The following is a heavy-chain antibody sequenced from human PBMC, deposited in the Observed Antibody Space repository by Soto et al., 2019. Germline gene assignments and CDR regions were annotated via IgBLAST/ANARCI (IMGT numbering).Heavy chain of an antibody. D-gene: IGHD2-21*01. CDR2: IHPDSGNT. J-gene: IGHJ5*02. CDR1: GYTFADYE. V-gene: IGHV1-8*01. Sequence: QVRLVQSGAEVKKPGASVRVSCKASGYTFADYEINWVRQATGQGLEWMGWIHPDSGNTDFAQRFRGRITMTRNTSMSVVYLELDKLTSEDMAVYYCARRLWPPERRFDPWGQGTLVTVSS. CDR3: ARRLWPPERRFDP.